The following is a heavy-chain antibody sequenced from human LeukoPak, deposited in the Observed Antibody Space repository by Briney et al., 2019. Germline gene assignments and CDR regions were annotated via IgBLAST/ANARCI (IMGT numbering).Heavy chain of an antibody. CDR2: ISSSSSTI. CDR1: YW. CDR3: ARDEVDY. V-gene: IGHV3-48*01. Sequence: YWMSWVRQARGKGLEWVSYISSSSSTIYYADSVKGRFTISRDNAKNSLYLQMNSLRAEDTAVYYCARDEVDYWGQGTLVTVSS. J-gene: IGHJ4*02.